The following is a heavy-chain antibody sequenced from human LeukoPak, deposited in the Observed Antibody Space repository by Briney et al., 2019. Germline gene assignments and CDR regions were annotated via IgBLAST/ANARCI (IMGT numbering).Heavy chain of an antibody. D-gene: IGHD2-2*01. V-gene: IGHV4-59*01. Sequence: SETLSLTCTVSGGSISSYYWSWIRQPPGKGLEWIGYIYYSGSTNYNPSLKSRVTISVDTSKNQFSLKLSSVTAADTAVYYCASNTREVVVPAAKWFGEVENAFDIWGQGTMVTVSS. CDR1: GGSISSYY. J-gene: IGHJ3*02. CDR2: IYYSGST. CDR3: ASNTREVVVPAAKWFGEVENAFDI.